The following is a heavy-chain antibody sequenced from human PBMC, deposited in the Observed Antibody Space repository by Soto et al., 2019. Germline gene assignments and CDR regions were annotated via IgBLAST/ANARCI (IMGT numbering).Heavy chain of an antibody. CDR2: ISGSGDNT. J-gene: IGHJ4*02. D-gene: IGHD3-9*01. Sequence: EVQLLESGGGLVQPGGSLRLSCAASGFTFSSSAMSWVRQAPGKGLEWVSTISGSGDNTYYADSVKGRFTISRDNSKNTLYLQMNSLSAEDTAVYYCAKRRLVTTIDYWGQGTLVTVSS. CDR1: GFTFSSSA. V-gene: IGHV3-23*01. CDR3: AKRRLVTTIDY.